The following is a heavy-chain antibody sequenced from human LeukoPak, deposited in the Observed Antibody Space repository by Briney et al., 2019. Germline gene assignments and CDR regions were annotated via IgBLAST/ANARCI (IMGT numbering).Heavy chain of an antibody. J-gene: IGHJ4*02. CDR1: GGSISSYY. CDR3: ARVGHLPAAGTYDY. D-gene: IGHD6-13*01. V-gene: IGHV4-59*08. Sequence: SETLSLTCTVSGGSISSYYWSWVRQPPGKGLEWIGNIFYSGSPNYNPSLKSRVTTSFDTSKNQFSLKLSFVTAADTAVYYCARVGHLPAAGTYDYWGQGTLVTVSS. CDR2: IFYSGSP.